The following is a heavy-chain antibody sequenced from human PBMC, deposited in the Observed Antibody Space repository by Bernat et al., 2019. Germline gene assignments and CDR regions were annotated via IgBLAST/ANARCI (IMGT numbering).Heavy chain of an antibody. Sequence: EVQLVESGGGLVQPGGSLRLSCAASGFTFSSYEMNWVRQAPGKGLEWVSYISSSGSTIYYADSVKGRFTIYRDNAKNSLYLQMNSLRAEEKAVYYWARDITELLWFGEGGYGMDVWGQGTTVTVSS. V-gene: IGHV3-48*03. D-gene: IGHD3-10*01. CDR2: ISSSGSTI. CDR3: ARDITELLWFGEGGYGMDV. J-gene: IGHJ6*02. CDR1: GFTFSSYE.